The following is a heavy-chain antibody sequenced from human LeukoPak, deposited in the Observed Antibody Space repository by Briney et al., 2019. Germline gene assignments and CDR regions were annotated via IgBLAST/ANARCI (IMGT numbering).Heavy chain of an antibody. CDR2: IKQDGSEK. V-gene: IGHV3-7*04. Sequence: GGSLRLSCAASGFTFSSYWMSWVRQAPGKGLEWVANIKQDGSEKQYVDSVKGRFAISRDNAENSLYLQMNSLKAEDTVVYYCGRFTRSGDSVYWGQGTLVTVSS. CDR3: GRFTRSGDSVY. D-gene: IGHD7-27*01. CDR1: GFTFSSYW. J-gene: IGHJ4*02.